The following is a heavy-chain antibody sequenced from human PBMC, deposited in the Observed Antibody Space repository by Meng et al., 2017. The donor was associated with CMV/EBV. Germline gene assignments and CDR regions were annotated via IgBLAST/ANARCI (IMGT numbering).Heavy chain of an antibody. CDR2: ISYDGSNK. J-gene: IGHJ4*02. CDR3: ARGTHYYDSSGYKIDY. V-gene: IGHV3-30*04. D-gene: IGHD3-22*01. Sequence: GGSLRLSCAASGFTFSSYAMHWVRQAPGKGLEWVAVISYDGSNKYYADSVKGRFTISRDNSKNTLYLQMYSLRAEDTAVYYCARGTHYYDSSGYKIDYWGQGTLVTVSS. CDR1: GFTFSSYA.